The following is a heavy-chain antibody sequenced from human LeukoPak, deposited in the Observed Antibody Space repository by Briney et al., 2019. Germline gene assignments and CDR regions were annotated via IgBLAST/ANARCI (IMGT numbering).Heavy chain of an antibody. D-gene: IGHD6-6*01. CDR2: LDPEDGET. Sequence: ASVKVSCKLSGSTLTELSIHWVRQAHGKGLEWLGGLDPEDGETILSQKFQDRVALTADTSTSTAYMDMSRLRSEDTAVYFCVRGRTGSIATAGRYWGRETLVTVSS. J-gene: IGHJ4*02. CDR3: VRGRTGSIATAGRY. CDR1: GSTLTELS. V-gene: IGHV1-24*01.